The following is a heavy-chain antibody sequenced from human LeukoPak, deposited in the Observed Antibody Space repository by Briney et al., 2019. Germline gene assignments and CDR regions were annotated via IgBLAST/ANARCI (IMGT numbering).Heavy chain of an antibody. Sequence: GGSLRLFCAASGFTFSSYAMSWVRQAPGKGLEWVSAISGSGGSTYYADSVKGRFTISRDNSKNTLYLQMNSLRAEDTAVYYCAKSSSPYGGNKYYFDYWGQGTLVTVSS. CDR2: ISGSGGST. J-gene: IGHJ4*02. CDR1: GFTFSSYA. D-gene: IGHD4-23*01. V-gene: IGHV3-23*01. CDR3: AKSSSPYGGNKYYFDY.